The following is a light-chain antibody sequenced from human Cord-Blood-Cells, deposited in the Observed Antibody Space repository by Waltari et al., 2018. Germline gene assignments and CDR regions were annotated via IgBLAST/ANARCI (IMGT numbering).Light chain of an antibody. CDR2: EVS. CDR3: CSYAGSSTYV. CDR1: RSDVGSYHL. V-gene: IGLV2-23*02. J-gene: IGLJ1*01. Sequence: QSALTQPASVSGSPGQSITIPRTGTRSDVGSYHLFPRYQQHPGKAPKLMIYEVSKRPSGVSNRFSGSKSGNTASLTISGLQAEDEADYYCCSYAGSSTYVFGTGTKVTVL.